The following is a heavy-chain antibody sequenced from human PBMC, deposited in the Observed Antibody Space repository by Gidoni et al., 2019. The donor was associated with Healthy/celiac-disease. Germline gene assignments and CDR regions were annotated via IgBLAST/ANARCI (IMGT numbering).Heavy chain of an antibody. V-gene: IGHV3-30*02. CDR1: GVPFSTYC. J-gene: IGHJ6*02. Sequence: QVQLVESGGGVVQPGGSLRLSCAASGVPFSTYCLHWVRQAPGKGLECVAFIRYDGSNKYYADSVKGRFTISRDNSKNTLYLQMNSLRAEDTAVYYCAKNMEVVPTLYYYYGMDVWGQGTTVTVSS. CDR2: IRYDGSNK. CDR3: AKNMEVVPTLYYYYGMDV. D-gene: IGHD2-2*01.